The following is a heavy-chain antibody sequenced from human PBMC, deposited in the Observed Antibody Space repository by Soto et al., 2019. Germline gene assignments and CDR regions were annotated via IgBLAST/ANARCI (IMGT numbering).Heavy chain of an antibody. J-gene: IGHJ4*02. D-gene: IGHD1-7*01. CDR3: AKLGTMQDY. Sequence: GGSLRLSFAASGFTFSSYGMHWVRQAPGKGLEWVAVISYDGSNKYYADSVKGRFTISRDNSKNTLYLQTNSLRAEDTAVYYCAKLGTMQDYWGQGILVTVSS. V-gene: IGHV3-30*18. CDR2: ISYDGSNK. CDR1: GFTFSSYG.